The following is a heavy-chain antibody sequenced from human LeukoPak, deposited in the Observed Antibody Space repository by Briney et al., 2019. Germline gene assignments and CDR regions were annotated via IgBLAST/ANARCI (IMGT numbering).Heavy chain of an antibody. V-gene: IGHV1-69*05. CDR2: IITIFVTA. J-gene: IGHJ4*02. CDR1: GGTFSSYA. CDR3: ARVSSGSESV. Sequence: ASVKLSCKASGGTFSSYAISWVRQAPGQGLEWMGGIITIFVTANYAQKFQGRVTITTDESTSTAYMELRSLSSEDTAVYYCARVSSGSESVWGQGTLVTVSS. D-gene: IGHD6-19*01.